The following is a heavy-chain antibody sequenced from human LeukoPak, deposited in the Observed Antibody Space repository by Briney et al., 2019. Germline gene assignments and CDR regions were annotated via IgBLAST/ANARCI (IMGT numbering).Heavy chain of an antibody. D-gene: IGHD3-10*01. CDR3: ARGYGSGFAY. CDR1: GESFSGYY. V-gene: IGHV4-34*01. J-gene: IGHJ4*02. CDR2: IYQSGST. Sequence: PSETLSLTCAVYGESFSGYYWSWLRQSPGKGLEWIGEIYQSGSTNHNPPLKSRVTISGDTPQNPFSLKVSSVTAADTAVYYCARGYGSGFAYWGQGTLVTVSS.